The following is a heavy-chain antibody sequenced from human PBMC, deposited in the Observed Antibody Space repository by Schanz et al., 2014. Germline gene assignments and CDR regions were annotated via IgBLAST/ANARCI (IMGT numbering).Heavy chain of an antibody. D-gene: IGHD2-8*01. CDR3: AREYASTWFESNVMAGRIDN. CDR1: GFTFSNYA. Sequence: VQLVESGGGLAQPGGSLRLSCAASGFTFSNYAMNWVRQAPGKGLDWVSSISSSSNYYYYADSVKGRFTISRDAAKESLFLQMTSLRADDTAVYFCAREYASTWFESNVMAGRIDNWGQGTLVTVSS. J-gene: IGHJ4*02. V-gene: IGHV3-21*01. CDR2: ISSSSNYY.